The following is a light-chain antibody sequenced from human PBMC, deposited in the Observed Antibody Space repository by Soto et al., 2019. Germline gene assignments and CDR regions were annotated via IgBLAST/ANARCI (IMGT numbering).Light chain of an antibody. CDR3: QQYYSTPPT. CDR2: WAS. V-gene: IGKV4-1*01. J-gene: IGKJ1*01. Sequence: DIVMTQSPDSLAVSLGERATINCKSSQTILYTLNNKNYLAWYQQKPGQPPKLLIYWASTRESGVPDRITGSGSGTDFTLTISSLQAEDVAVYYCQQYYSTPPTFGQGTKVEIK. CDR1: QTILYTLNNKNY.